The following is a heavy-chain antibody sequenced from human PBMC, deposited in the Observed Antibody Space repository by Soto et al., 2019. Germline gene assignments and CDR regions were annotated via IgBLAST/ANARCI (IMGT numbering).Heavy chain of an antibody. V-gene: IGHV3-23*01. Sequence: QTGGSLRLSCAASGFTFGSYAMSWVRQAPGEGLEWVSSMNGGGGSTYYAESVQGRFTISRDNSKNTLYLQMNGLRVEDTAVYYCAKKSEIAVPRYYFDLWGQGTLVTVSS. CDR2: MNGGGGST. CDR3: AKKSEIAVPRYYFDL. D-gene: IGHD2-21*01. CDR1: GFTFGSYA. J-gene: IGHJ4*02.